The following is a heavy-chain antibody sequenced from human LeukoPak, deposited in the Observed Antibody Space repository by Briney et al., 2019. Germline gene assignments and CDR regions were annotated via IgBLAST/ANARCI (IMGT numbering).Heavy chain of an antibody. D-gene: IGHD6-19*01. J-gene: IGHJ4*02. V-gene: IGHV3-7*03. Sequence: PGGSLRLSCAASGLTFSSYWMSWVRQAPGKGLEWVANIKQDGSEKYYVDSVKGRFTISRDNAKNSLYLQMNSLRAEDTAVYYCARFGSGWYGGGFFDYWGQGTLVTVSS. CDR1: GLTFSSYW. CDR3: ARFGSGWYGGGFFDY. CDR2: IKQDGSEK.